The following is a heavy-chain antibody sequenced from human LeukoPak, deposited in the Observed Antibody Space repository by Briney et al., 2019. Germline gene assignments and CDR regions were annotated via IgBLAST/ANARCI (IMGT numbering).Heavy chain of an antibody. Sequence: PSETLSLTCTVSGGSISSFYWNWIRQPPGKGLEWIGYTYYGGSTNYNPSFKSRVTISLDTSKNQFSLKVNSVTAADTAVYYCARRSVVGARTFYFDYWGQGILVTVSS. V-gene: IGHV4-59*01. D-gene: IGHD2-15*01. J-gene: IGHJ4*02. CDR2: TYYGGST. CDR1: GGSISSFY. CDR3: ARRSVVGARTFYFDY.